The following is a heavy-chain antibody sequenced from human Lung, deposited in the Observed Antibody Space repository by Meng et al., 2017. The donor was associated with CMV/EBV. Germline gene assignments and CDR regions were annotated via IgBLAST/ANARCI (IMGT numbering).Heavy chain of an antibody. CDR2: IIPILGIA. J-gene: IGHJ5*02. CDR3: ARDSSPPHPHPGWFNP. Sequence: QVQLGQAGAEVKKPGSSVKVSCTASGGTFSSYTISWVRQAPGQGLEWMGRIIPILGIANYAQKFQGRVTITADKSTSTAYMELSSLRSEDTAVYYCARDSSPPHPHPGWFNPWGQGTLVTVSS. D-gene: IGHD1-14*01. V-gene: IGHV1-69*04. CDR1: GGTFSSYT.